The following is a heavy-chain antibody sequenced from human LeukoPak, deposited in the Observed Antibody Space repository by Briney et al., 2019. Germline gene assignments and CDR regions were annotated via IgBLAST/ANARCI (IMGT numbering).Heavy chain of an antibody. J-gene: IGHJ3*02. Sequence: AAVKVSRKPSLYTFTSYFMHWVRPAPGQGLEWMGIINPSGGSTSYAQKFRGRVTTTRDTSTSTVYMELSSLRSENTAVYYCARVEMATIKAAFDIWGQGTMVTVSS. CDR1: LYTFTSYF. V-gene: IGHV1-46*01. CDR2: INPSGGST. D-gene: IGHD5-24*01. CDR3: ARVEMATIKAAFDI.